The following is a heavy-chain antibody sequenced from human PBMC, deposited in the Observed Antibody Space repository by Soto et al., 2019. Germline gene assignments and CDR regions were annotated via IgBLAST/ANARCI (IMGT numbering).Heavy chain of an antibody. J-gene: IGHJ4*02. CDR3: ARGRPNSSSSYYFDD. D-gene: IGHD6-6*01. CDR1: AGTFSSSA. V-gene: IGHV1-69*13. Sequence: SVKVSCKASAGTFSSSAISWVRQAPGQGLEWMVGIIPFFGTANYAQKFQGRVTITADESTSTAYMELSSLRSEDTAVYYCARGRPNSSSSYYFDDWGQGTLVTVSS. CDR2: IIPFFGTA.